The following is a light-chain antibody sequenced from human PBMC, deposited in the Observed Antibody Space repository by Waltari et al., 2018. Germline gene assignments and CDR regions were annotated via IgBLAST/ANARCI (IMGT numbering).Light chain of an antibody. CDR2: DTS. CDR3: QQHDGVRS. J-gene: IGKJ4*01. V-gene: IGKV1-33*01. Sequence: DIQMTQSPSSLSASVGDTVTITCRASQDINKYINWYQQKPGQAPKLLIYDTSDLEVGVPSGISGSGFGTDFTLTIRGLQLEDIATYYCQQHDGVRSFGGGTKVEL. CDR1: QDINKY.